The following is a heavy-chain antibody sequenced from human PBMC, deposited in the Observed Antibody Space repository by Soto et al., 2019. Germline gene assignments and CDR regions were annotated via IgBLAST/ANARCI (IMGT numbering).Heavy chain of an antibody. CDR1: GGSISSYY. J-gene: IGHJ4*02. CDR2: IYYSGST. D-gene: IGHD2-15*01. Sequence: SETLSLTCTVSGGSISSYYWSWIRQPPGKGLEWIGYIYYSGSTNYNPSLKSRVTISVDTSKNQFSLKLSSVTAADTAVYYCASAGYCSGGSCYWAWAFDYWGQGTLVTVSS. V-gene: IGHV4-59*01. CDR3: ASAGYCSGGSCYWAWAFDY.